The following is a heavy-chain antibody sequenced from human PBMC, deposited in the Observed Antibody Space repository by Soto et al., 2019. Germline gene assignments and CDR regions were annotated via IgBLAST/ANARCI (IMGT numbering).Heavy chain of an antibody. V-gene: IGHV4-34*01. J-gene: IGHJ6*02. Sequence: SETLSLTCAVYGGSGGSFSGYYWSWIRQPPGKGLGWIGEINHSGSTNYNPSLKSRVTISVDTSKNQFSLKLSSVTAADTAVYYCARHIYDSSGYYHYYYGMDVWGQGTTVTVSS. CDR1: GGSGGSFSGYY. CDR2: INHSGST. CDR3: ARHIYDSSGYYHYYYGMDV. D-gene: IGHD3-22*01.